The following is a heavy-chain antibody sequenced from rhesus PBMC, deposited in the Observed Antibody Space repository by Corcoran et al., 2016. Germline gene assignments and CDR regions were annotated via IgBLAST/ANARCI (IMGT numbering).Heavy chain of an antibody. J-gene: IGHJ6*01. CDR2: ISGSGGST. V-gene: IGHV4-173*01. D-gene: IGHD1-44*02. Sequence: QLQLQESGPGLVKPSETLSLTCAVPGGSISSNYWSWIRQPPGKGLEWIGRISGSGGSTDYNPSLKSRGTMSTDTAKNQFSLKLSSLTAADAAVEYCARLHYGLDSWGQGVVVTVS. CDR1: GGSISSNY. CDR3: ARLHYGLDS.